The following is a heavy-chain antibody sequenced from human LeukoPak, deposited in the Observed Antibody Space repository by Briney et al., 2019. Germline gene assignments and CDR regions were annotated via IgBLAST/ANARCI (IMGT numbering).Heavy chain of an antibody. J-gene: IGHJ6*03. Sequence: GGSLRLSCAASGFTFSSYWMSWVRQAPGKGLEWVANIKQDGSEKYYVDSVKGRFTISRDNAKNSLYLQMNSLRAEDTAVYYCAREGPQVAGTSDYYYYYMDVWGKGTTVTVSS. D-gene: IGHD6-19*01. CDR1: GFTFSSYW. CDR2: IKQDGSEK. V-gene: IGHV3-7*01. CDR3: AREGPQVAGTSDYYYYYMDV.